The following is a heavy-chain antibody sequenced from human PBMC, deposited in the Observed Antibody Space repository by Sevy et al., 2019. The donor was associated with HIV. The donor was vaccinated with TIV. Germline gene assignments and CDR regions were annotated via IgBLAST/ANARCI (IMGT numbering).Heavy chain of an antibody. J-gene: IGHJ4*02. Sequence: GGSLRLSCTASGLTLSTYGMHWVRQAPGKGLEWVALISGDGSNTYYAGSVTGRFTISRDNSKNTLYLQMNSLRADDTAMYYCAKTYAYTTMDLYYYDSWGQGTLVTVSS. D-gene: IGHD5-18*01. CDR3: AKTYAYTTMDLYYYDS. V-gene: IGHV3-30*18. CDR2: ISGDGSNT. CDR1: GLTLSTYG.